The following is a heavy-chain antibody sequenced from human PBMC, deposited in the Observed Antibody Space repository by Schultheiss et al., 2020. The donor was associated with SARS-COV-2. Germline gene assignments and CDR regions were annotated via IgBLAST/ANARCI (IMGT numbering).Heavy chain of an antibody. V-gene: IGHV4-31*02. CDR2: IYYSGST. CDR3: ARMGDCGGDCYAT. CDR1: GFTFSDYY. Sequence: LRLSCAASGFTFSDYYMSWIRQHPGKGLEWIGYIYYSGSTYYNPSLKSRVTISVDTSKNQFSLKLSSVTAADTAVYYCARMGDCGGDCYATWGQGTLVTVSS. D-gene: IGHD2-21*02. J-gene: IGHJ5*02.